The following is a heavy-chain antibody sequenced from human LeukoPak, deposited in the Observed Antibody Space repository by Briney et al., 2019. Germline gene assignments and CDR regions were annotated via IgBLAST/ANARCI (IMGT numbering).Heavy chain of an antibody. D-gene: IGHD6-19*01. CDR2: ISYDGSNR. CDR3: ARGCQQWLDPCGIGFQH. Sequence: PGGSLRLSCAASGFTFSSYAMHWVRQAPGKGLEWVAVISYDGSNRYYADSVKGRFTISRDNSKNTLYLQMNSLRAEDTAVYYCARGCQQWLDPCGIGFQHWGQGTLVTVSS. CDR1: GFTFSSYA. V-gene: IGHV3-30-3*01. J-gene: IGHJ1*01.